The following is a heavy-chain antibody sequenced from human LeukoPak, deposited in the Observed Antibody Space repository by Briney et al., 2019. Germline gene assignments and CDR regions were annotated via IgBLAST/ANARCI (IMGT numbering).Heavy chain of an antibody. V-gene: IGHV4-39*07. D-gene: IGHD2-15*01. CDR1: GGSISSSSYY. CDR2: IYYSGST. Sequence: SETLSLTCTVSGGSISSSSYYWGWIRQPPGKGLEWIGSIYYSGSTYYNPSLKSRVTISVDTSKNQFSLKLSSVTAADTAVYYCARVHCSGGSCYRGAFDIWGQGTMVTVSS. J-gene: IGHJ3*02. CDR3: ARVHCSGGSCYRGAFDI.